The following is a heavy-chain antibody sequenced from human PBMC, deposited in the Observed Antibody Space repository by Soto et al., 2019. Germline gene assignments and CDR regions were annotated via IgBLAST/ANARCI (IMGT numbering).Heavy chain of an antibody. D-gene: IGHD1-26*01. CDR2: IYYSGST. J-gene: IGHJ4*02. V-gene: IGHV4-39*01. Sequence: QLQLQESGPGLVKPSETLSLTCTVSGGSISSSSYYWGWIRQPPGKGLEWIGSIYYSGSTYYNPSLESRVTISVDTSKNQFSLKLSSVTAADTAVYYCARPQVGAKGAFDYWGQGTLVTVSS. CDR1: GGSISSSSYY. CDR3: ARPQVGAKGAFDY.